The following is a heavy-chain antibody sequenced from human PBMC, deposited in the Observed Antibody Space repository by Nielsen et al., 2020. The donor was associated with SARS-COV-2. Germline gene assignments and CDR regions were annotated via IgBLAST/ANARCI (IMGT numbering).Heavy chain of an antibody. D-gene: IGHD3-22*01. CDR2: IRQDGSEK. Sequence: GGSLRLSCAASGFNFRSYWMSWVRQAPGKGLEWVANIRQDGSEKYYVDSVKGRFNISRDNAKNSLYLQMDSLRAEDTAVYYCARGGAYDSSGYALGWGQGTLVTVSS. CDR3: ARGGAYDSSGYALG. J-gene: IGHJ4*02. CDR1: GFNFRSYW. V-gene: IGHV3-7*01.